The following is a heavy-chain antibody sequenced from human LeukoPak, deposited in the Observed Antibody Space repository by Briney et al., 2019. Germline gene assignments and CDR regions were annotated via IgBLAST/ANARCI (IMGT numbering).Heavy chain of an antibody. J-gene: IGHJ4*02. CDR2: FDPEGGET. Sequence: ASVKVSCKVSGYTLTELSMHWVRQAPGKGLEWRGGFDPEGGETIYAQKFQGRVTMTEDTSTDTAYMELSSLRSEDTAVYYCATGSRSVLPWFGEFDYWGQGTLVTVSS. V-gene: IGHV1-24*01. D-gene: IGHD3-10*01. CDR3: ATGSRSVLPWFGEFDY. CDR1: GYTLTELS.